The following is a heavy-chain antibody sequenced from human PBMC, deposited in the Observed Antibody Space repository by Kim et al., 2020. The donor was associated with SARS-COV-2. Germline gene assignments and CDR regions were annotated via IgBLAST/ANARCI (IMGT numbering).Heavy chain of an antibody. D-gene: IGHD3-22*01. CDR1: GFTFSDYY. CDR2: ISSSGSTI. Sequence: GGSLRLSCAASGFTFSDYYMSWIRQAPGKGLEWVSYISSSGSTIYYADSVKGRFTISRDNAKNSLYLQMNSLRAEDTAVYYCARDPEEKVRDYYDSSGYYPHTGFDPWGQGTLVTVSS. J-gene: IGHJ5*02. CDR3: ARDPEEKVRDYYDSSGYYPHTGFDP. V-gene: IGHV3-11*01.